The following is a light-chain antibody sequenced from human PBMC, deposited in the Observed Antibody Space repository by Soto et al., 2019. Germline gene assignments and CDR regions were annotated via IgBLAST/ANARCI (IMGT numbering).Light chain of an antibody. CDR1: QSVSSSY. CDR2: GAS. V-gene: IGKV3-20*01. J-gene: IGKJ5*01. CDR3: QQYGSSPWT. Sequence: EIVLTQSPGTLSLSPGARATLSCRASQSVSSSYLAWYQQKPGQAPRLLIYGASSRATGIPDRFSGSGSGTDFTLTISRREPEDFAVYYCQQYGSSPWTFGQGTRLEIK.